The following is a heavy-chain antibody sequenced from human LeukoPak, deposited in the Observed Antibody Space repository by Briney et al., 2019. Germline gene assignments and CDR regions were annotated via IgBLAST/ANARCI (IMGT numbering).Heavy chain of an antibody. J-gene: IGHJ6*03. Sequence: GGSLRLSCAASGFTFSSYWMSWVRQAPGKGLEWVANIKQDGSEKYYVDSVKGRFTISRDNAKNSLSLQMNSLRVEDTALYYCAGGGISIFGVVIYMDVWGKGTTVTVSS. CDR1: GFTFSSYW. V-gene: IGHV3-7*03. CDR2: IKQDGSEK. D-gene: IGHD3-3*01. CDR3: AGGGISIFGVVIYMDV.